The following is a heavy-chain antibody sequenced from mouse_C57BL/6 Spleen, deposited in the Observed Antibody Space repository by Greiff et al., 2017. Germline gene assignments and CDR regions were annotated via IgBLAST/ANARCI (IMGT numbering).Heavy chain of an antibody. CDR2: IWSGGST. D-gene: IGHD2-3*01. J-gene: IGHJ2*01. V-gene: IGHV2-2*01. CDR1: GFSLTSYG. Sequence: QVHVKQSGPGLVQPSQSLSITCTVSGFSLTSYGVHWVRQSPGKGLEWLGVIWSGGSTDYNATFISRLSISKDNSKSQVFFKMNSLQAEDTAIYYCARNNDGSMYYFDYWGQGTTLTVSS. CDR3: ARNNDGSMYYFDY.